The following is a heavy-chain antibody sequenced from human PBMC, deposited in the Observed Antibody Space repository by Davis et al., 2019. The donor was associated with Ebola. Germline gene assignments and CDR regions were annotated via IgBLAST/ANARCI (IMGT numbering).Heavy chain of an antibody. J-gene: IGHJ4*02. V-gene: IGHV4-59*01. D-gene: IGHD3-16*02. CDR1: GGSISSYY. Sequence: MPSETLSLTCTVSGGSISSYYWSWIRQPPGKGLEWIGYIYYSGSTNYNPSLKSRVTISVDTSKNQFSLKLSSVTAADTAVYYCARDSNDYVWGSYPILFDYWGQGTLVTVSS. CDR2: IYYSGST. CDR3: ARDSNDYVWGSYPILFDY.